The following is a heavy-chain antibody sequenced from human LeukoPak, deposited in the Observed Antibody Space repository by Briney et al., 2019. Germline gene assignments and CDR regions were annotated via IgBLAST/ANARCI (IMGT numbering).Heavy chain of an antibody. Sequence: GGSLRLSCAASGFTFSSYGMHWVRQAPGKGLEWVAFIRYDGSNKYYADSVKGRFTISRDNSKNTLYLQMNSLRAEDTAVYYCAKTGVTSSYNFDYWGQGTLVTVSS. J-gene: IGHJ4*02. CDR3: AKTGVTSSYNFDY. CDR1: GFTFSSYG. CDR2: IRYDGSNK. D-gene: IGHD5-24*01. V-gene: IGHV3-30*02.